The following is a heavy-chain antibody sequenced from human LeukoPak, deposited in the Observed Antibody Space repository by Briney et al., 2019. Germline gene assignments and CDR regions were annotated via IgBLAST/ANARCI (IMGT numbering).Heavy chain of an antibody. CDR2: IIPIFGTA. V-gene: IGHV1-69*05. CDR1: GGTFSSYA. D-gene: IGHD6-13*01. Sequence: SVKVSCKASGGTFSSYAISWVRQAPGQGLEWMGGIIPIFGTANYAQKFQGRVTMTRDTSTSTVYMELSSLRSEDTAVYYCAREGAAAGVYFDYWGQGTLVTVSS. J-gene: IGHJ4*02. CDR3: AREGAAAGVYFDY.